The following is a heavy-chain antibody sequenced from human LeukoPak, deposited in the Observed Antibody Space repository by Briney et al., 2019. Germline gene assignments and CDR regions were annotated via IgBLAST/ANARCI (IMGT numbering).Heavy chain of an antibody. CDR3: ARDAALTGYDYYFDY. J-gene: IGHJ4*02. D-gene: IGHD3-9*01. V-gene: IGHV1-69*13. CDR1: GGTFSSYA. CDR2: IIPIFGTA. Sequence: AASVKVSCKASGGTFSSYAISWVRQAPGQGLEWMGGIIPIFGTANYAQKFQGRVTITADESTSTAYMELSRLRSDDTAVYYCARDAALTGYDYYFDYWGQGTLVTVSS.